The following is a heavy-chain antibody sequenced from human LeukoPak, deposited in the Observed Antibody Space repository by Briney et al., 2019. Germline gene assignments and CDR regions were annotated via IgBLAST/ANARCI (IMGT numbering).Heavy chain of an antibody. V-gene: IGHV4-34*01. J-gene: IGHJ4*02. CDR2: INHSGSA. Sequence: SETLSLTCAVYGASFSTYWWSWIRQPPGKGLEWIGEINHSGSANYKPSLKSRVSISVDTSKNQFSLKLSSVTAADTAVYYCAGGSGSYDYWGQGTLVTVSS. CDR3: AGGSGSYDY. CDR1: GASFSTYW. D-gene: IGHD3-10*01.